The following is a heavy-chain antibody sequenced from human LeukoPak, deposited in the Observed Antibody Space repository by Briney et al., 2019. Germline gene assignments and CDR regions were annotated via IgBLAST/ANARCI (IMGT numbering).Heavy chain of an antibody. Sequence: SETLSLTCTVSGGSINSYYWGWIRQPAGKGLEGIGRIYTTGSTHYNPSLKSRLTISVDTSKNQLSLKLTSVTAADTAMYYCARAGYTISYYSLDYWGQGALVTVSS. CDR2: IYTTGST. V-gene: IGHV4-4*07. D-gene: IGHD1-26*01. J-gene: IGHJ4*02. CDR1: GGSINSYY. CDR3: ARAGYTISYYSLDY.